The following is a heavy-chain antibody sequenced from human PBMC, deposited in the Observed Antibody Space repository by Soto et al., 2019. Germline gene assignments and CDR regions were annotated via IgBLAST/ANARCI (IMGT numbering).Heavy chain of an antibody. CDR3: AKDRKAVGSYFDN. D-gene: IGHD6-19*01. J-gene: IGHJ4*02. CDR2: ITASGGGT. V-gene: IGHV3-23*01. CDR1: GFTFSSHA. Sequence: GGSLRLSCAASGFTFSSHAMSWVRQAPGKGLEWVSGITASGGGTYYADSVKGRFTISRDNSKNMLFLQMNSLRGEDTAQYYCAKDRKAVGSYFDNWGQGTLVTVSS.